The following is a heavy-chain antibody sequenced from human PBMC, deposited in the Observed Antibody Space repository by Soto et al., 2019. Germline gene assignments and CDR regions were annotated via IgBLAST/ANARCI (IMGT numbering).Heavy chain of an antibody. CDR3: ARHYSSAWYKVDH. CDR2: VYYSGST. V-gene: IGHV4-59*01. Sequence: ESLCLTGPVSGGSMSSYYWSWIRQPPGKGLEWIGYVYYSGSTNYNPSLKSRVTISVDTSKNQFSLKLSSVTAADTAVYYCARHYSSAWYKVDHWGQGALVTVYS. J-gene: IGHJ4*02. D-gene: IGHD6-25*01. CDR1: GGSMSSYY.